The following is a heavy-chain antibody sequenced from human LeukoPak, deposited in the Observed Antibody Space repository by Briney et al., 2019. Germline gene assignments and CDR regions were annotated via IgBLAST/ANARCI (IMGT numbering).Heavy chain of an antibody. CDR1: GGSFSGYY. CDR2: INHSGST. D-gene: IGHD3-10*01. Sequence: PSETLSLTCAVYGGSFSGYYWSWIRQPPGKGLEWIGEINHSGSTNYNPSLKSRVTISVDTSKNQFSLKLSSVTAADTAVYYCARGPIYGSGKGDLDYWGQGTLVTVSS. J-gene: IGHJ4*02. CDR3: ARGPIYGSGKGDLDY. V-gene: IGHV4-34*01.